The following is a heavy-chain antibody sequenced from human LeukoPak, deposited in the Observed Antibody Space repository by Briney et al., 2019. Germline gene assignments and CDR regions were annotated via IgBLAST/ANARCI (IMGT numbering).Heavy chain of an antibody. Sequence: GGSLRLSCAASGFTFNSFWMHWVRQAPGKGLVWVSDMNEYATTRRYADSVKGRFTISRDNAKSTLYLQMNNLRAEDTAMYFCARGGVQPVDYWGQGTLVIVSS. CDR3: ARGGVQPVDY. D-gene: IGHD3-10*01. J-gene: IGHJ4*02. V-gene: IGHV3-74*01. CDR1: GFTFNSFW. CDR2: MNEYATTR.